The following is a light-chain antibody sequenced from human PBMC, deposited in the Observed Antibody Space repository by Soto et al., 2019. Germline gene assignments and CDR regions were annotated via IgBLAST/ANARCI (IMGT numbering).Light chain of an antibody. Sequence: QSAPTQPASVSGSPGQSITISCSGTSSDVGGYDHVSWYQHHPGEAPKLMIYEVSYRPSGVSTRFSGSKSGNTASLTISGLQAEDEADYYCSSYTSSSTGGLFGGGTKLTVL. CDR2: EVS. V-gene: IGLV2-14*01. CDR1: SSDVGGYDH. J-gene: IGLJ2*01. CDR3: SSYTSSSTGGL.